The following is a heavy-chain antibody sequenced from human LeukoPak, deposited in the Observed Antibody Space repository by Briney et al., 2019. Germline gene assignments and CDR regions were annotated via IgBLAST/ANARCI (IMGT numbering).Heavy chain of an antibody. J-gene: IGHJ6*04. CDR2: IYTSGST. Sequence: PSETLSLTCTVSGGSISSYYWSWIRQPAGKGLVWIGRIYTSGSTNYNPSLKSRVTMSVDTSKNQFSLKLSSVTAADTAVYYCARDNIGLGIFGVVVESPWVDVWGKGTTVTVSS. D-gene: IGHD3-3*01. CDR3: ARDNIGLGIFGVVVESPWVDV. V-gene: IGHV4-4*07. CDR1: GGSISSYY.